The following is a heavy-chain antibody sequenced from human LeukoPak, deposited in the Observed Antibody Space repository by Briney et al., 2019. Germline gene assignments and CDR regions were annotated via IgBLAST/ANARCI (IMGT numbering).Heavy chain of an antibody. Sequence: GGSRRLSCAASGFTFSSYGMHWVRQAPGKGLEWVAVISYDGSNKYYADSVKGRFTISRDNSKNTLYLQMNSLRAEDTAVYYCAKEYGSGSSPDPPFDYWGQGTLVTVSS. D-gene: IGHD3-10*01. V-gene: IGHV3-30*18. CDR3: AKEYGSGSSPDPPFDY. CDR2: ISYDGSNK. CDR1: GFTFSSYG. J-gene: IGHJ4*02.